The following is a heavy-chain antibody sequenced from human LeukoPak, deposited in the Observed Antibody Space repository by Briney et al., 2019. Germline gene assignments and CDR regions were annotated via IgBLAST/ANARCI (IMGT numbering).Heavy chain of an antibody. V-gene: IGHV1-18*01. D-gene: IGHD2-15*01. J-gene: IGHJ4*02. CDR1: GYTFTSYD. CDR3: ARFAARSLYYFDY. CDR2: ISVYDGHT. Sequence: ASVEVSCKAAGYTFTSYDISWVRQAPGQGLEWMGWISVYDGHTNYAQKLQGRVTMTTDTSTSTAYMELRSLRSDDTAVYYRARFAARSLYYFDYWGQGTLVTVSS.